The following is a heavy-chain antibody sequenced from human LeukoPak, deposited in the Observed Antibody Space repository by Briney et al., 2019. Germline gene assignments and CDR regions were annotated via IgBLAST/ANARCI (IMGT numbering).Heavy chain of an antibody. CDR3: ATGTKWNDAFNI. V-gene: IGHV3-7*01. CDR1: GFTFRTYW. CDR2: IKHDGSEK. Sequence: GGSLRLSCAASGFTFRTYWMSWARQAPGKGLEWVGNIKHDGSEKYYVDSMKGRFTISRDNAKNSLYLQMNSLRDEDTAVYYCATGTKWNDAFNIWGQGTMVTVSS. D-gene: IGHD1-20*01. J-gene: IGHJ3*02.